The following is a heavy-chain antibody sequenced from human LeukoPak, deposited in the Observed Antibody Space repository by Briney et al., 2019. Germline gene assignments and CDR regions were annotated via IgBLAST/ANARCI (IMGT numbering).Heavy chain of an antibody. Sequence: GRSLRLSCAASGFNFFTYGMHWVRQAPGKGLEWVAVIWYDGSNKYYADSVKGRFTISRDNSKNTLYLQMNSLRAEDTAVYYCAKPPPDNYHYYYGMDVWGQGTTVTVSS. CDR2: IWYDGSNK. V-gene: IGHV3-33*06. CDR1: GFNFFTYG. J-gene: IGHJ6*02. CDR3: AKPPPDNYHYYYGMDV.